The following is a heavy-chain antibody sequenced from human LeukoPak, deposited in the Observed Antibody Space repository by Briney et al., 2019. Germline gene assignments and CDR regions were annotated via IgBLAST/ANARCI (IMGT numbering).Heavy chain of an antibody. CDR2: IIPIFGTI. V-gene: IGHV1-69*13. J-gene: IGHJ4*02. D-gene: IGHD3-10*01. Sequence: ASVKVSCKASGGTFSDYGISWVRQAPGQGLEWMGVIIPIFGTIYYSQKFQGRVTTTADESTGTAYMHLSSLKSEDTAVYYCARVAQFGTNGYFDCWGQGTLLTVSS. CDR3: ARVAQFGTNGYFDC. CDR1: GGTFSDYG.